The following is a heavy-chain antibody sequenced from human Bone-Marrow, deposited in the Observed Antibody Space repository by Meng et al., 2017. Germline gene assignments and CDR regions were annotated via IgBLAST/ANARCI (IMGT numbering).Heavy chain of an antibody. CDR3: ARGYVVVTAIPGY. Sequence: GESLKISCAASGFTFSSYAMSWVRQAPGKGLEWVSAISGSGGSTYYADSVKGRFTISRDNSKNTLYLQMNSLRAEDTAVYYCARGYVVVTAIPGYWGQGTLVTVSS. CDR1: GFTFSSYA. V-gene: IGHV3-23*01. CDR2: ISGSGGST. J-gene: IGHJ4*02. D-gene: IGHD2-21*02.